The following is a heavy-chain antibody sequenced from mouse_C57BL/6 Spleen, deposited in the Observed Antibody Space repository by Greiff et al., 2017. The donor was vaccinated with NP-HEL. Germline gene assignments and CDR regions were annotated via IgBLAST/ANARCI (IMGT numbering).Heavy chain of an antibody. V-gene: IGHV4-1*01. J-gene: IGHJ4*01. Sequence: EVQLQQSGGGLVQPGGSLKLSCAASGFDFSRYWMSWVRRAPGKGLEWIGEINPDSSTYNYAPSLKDKFIISRDNAKNTLYLQMSKVRSEDTALYYGARGGYSYAMDYWGQGTSVTVSS. D-gene: IGHD2-3*01. CDR2: INPDSSTY. CDR1: GFDFSRYW. CDR3: ARGGYSYAMDY.